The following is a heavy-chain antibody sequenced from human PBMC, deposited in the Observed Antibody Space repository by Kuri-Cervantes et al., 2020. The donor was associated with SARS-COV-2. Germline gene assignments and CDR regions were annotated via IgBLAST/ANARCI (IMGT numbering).Heavy chain of an antibody. CDR2: INSKSGNT. Sequence: ASVKVSCKASGYTFTSYGISWVRQAAGQGLEWMGWINSKSGNTGYTHKFQGRVTMTRNTSISTAYMELSSLRSEDTAVYYCARGLRGYCSSTTCPGDYWGQGTLVTVSS. D-gene: IGHD2-2*01. J-gene: IGHJ4*02. CDR3: ARGLRGYCSSTTCPGDY. V-gene: IGHV1-8*02. CDR1: GYTFTSYG.